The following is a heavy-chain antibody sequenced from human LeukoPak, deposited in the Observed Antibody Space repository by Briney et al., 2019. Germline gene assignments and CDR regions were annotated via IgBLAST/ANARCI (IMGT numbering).Heavy chain of an antibody. CDR2: IYYSGST. J-gene: IGHJ5*02. CDR3: ARGLGCGYDIDKYNWFGP. CDR1: GGSISSSSYY. V-gene: IGHV4-39*01. Sequence: PSETLSLTCTVSGGSISSSSYYWGWIRQPPGKGLEWIGSIYYSGSTYYNPSLKSRVTISVDTSKNQFSLKLSSVTAADTAVYYCARGLGCGYDIDKYNWFGPWGQGTLVTVSS. D-gene: IGHD5-12*01.